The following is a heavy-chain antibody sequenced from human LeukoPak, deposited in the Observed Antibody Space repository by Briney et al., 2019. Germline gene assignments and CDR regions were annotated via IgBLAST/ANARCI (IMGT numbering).Heavy chain of an antibody. D-gene: IGHD2-2*01. J-gene: IGHJ4*02. V-gene: IGHV3-23*01. CDR1: GFTVSNNY. CDR3: AKGEGGYCSSTSCSTYFDY. CDR2: MSGGGESI. Sequence: PGRSLRLSCAASGFTVSNNYMNWVRQAPGKGLEWVSAMSGGGESIYYADSVKGRFTISRDNSKNTLYLQMNSLRAEDTAVYYCAKGEGGYCSSTSCSTYFDYWGQGTLVTVSS.